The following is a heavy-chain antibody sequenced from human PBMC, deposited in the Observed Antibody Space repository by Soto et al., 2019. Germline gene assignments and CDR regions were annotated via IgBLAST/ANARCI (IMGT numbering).Heavy chain of an antibody. D-gene: IGHD2-2*01. J-gene: IGHJ4*02. CDR3: ASHCSSTSCRTADDY. CDR1: GGTFSSYA. V-gene: IGHV1-69*13. CDR2: IIPIFGTA. Sequence: SSVKVSCKASGGTFSSYAISWVRQAPGQGLEWMGGIIPIFGTANYAQKFQGRVTITADESTSTAYMELSSLRSEDTAVYYCASHCSSTSCRTADDYWGQGTLVTVSS.